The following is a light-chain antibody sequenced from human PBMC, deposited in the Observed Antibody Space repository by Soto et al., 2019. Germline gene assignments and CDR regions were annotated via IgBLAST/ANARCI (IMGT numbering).Light chain of an antibody. V-gene: IGKV3-20*01. CDR2: GAS. CDR1: QSVSSSY. J-gene: IGKJ3*01. Sequence: EIVLTQSPGTLSLSPGERATLSCRASQSVSSSYLAWYQQKPGQAPRLLIYGASSRATGIRDRFSGSGSGTDLPLTISRLEREDFAAYYCQQYGSSLFTFGPGTKVDIK. CDR3: QQYGSSLFT.